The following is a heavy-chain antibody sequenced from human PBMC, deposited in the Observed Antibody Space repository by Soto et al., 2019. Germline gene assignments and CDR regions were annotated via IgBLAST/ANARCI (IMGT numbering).Heavy chain of an antibody. V-gene: IGHV1-18*01. J-gene: IGHJ4*02. Sequence: ASVKVSCKASGYTFTSYGISWVRQAPGQGLEWMGWISAYNGNTNYAQKLQGRVTMTTDTSTSTAYMELRSLRSDDTAVYYCARDGPPRYCSGGSCYMDYWGQGTLVTVSS. CDR2: ISAYNGNT. D-gene: IGHD2-15*01. CDR1: GYTFTSYG. CDR3: ARDGPPRYCSGGSCYMDY.